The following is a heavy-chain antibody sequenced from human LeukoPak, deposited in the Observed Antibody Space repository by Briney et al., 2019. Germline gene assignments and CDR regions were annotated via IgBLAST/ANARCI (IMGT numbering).Heavy chain of an antibody. CDR3: ARASEEYCSGGGCYTGAPDY. CDR2: IIPMFGTA. CDR1: GGTFSNYA. J-gene: IGHJ4*02. D-gene: IGHD2-15*01. Sequence: SVTVSCKTSGGTFSNYAFSWVRQAPGQGLEWMGGIIPMFGTANYAQKFQGRVTITADESTSTAYMEVSGLTSEDTAVYYCARASEEYCSGGGCYTGAPDYWGQGTLVTVSS. V-gene: IGHV1-69*13.